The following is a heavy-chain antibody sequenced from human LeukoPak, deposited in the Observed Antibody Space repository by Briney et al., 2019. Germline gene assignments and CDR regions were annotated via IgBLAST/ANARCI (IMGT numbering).Heavy chain of an antibody. V-gene: IGHV7-4-1*02. CDR3: ARGRGSSARLGYYSYYTDV. D-gene: IGHD1-26*01. J-gene: IGHJ6*03. Sequence: ASVKVSCKASGYTFTSYGIHWVRQAPGQGLEWLGWINTNTGNPTYAQGFTGRFVFSLETSVSTSYLQISSLKAEDTAVYYCARGRGSSARLGYYSYYTDVWGKGTTVTVSS. CDR1: GYTFTSYG. CDR2: INTNTGNP.